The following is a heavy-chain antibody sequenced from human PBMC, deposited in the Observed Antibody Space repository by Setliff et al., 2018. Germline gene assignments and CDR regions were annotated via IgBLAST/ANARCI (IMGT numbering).Heavy chain of an antibody. V-gene: IGHV4-61*09. CDR1: GGSISSSSYY. J-gene: IGHJ5*02. CDR3: ARAGPTVTFFRVLVISWWDP. D-gene: IGHD3-3*01. CDR2: FHTGGST. Sequence: PSETLSLTCTVSGGSISSSSYYWTWIRQPAGKGLEWIGHFHTGGSTNYNRSLRSRVSISVDTSKNRFSLKLSSVTAADTATYYCARAGPTVTFFRVLVISWWDPWGQGSRVTVSS.